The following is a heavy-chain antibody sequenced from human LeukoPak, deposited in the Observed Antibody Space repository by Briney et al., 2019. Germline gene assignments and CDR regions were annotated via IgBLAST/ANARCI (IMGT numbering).Heavy chain of an antibody. V-gene: IGHV3-7*01. CDR1: GFTFSGFW. J-gene: IGHJ6*03. CDR3: ARDLSTRTKDWLQYDFYFMEV. D-gene: IGHD5-24*01. CDR2: INEDGRKT. Sequence: TGGSLRLSCAASGFTFSGFWMSWVRQTPEKGLEWVADINEDGRKTYYVDSVKGRFTVSRDNVNNLLYLQMNNLRHEDTAVYYCARDLSTRTKDWLQYDFYFMEVWGKGTTVIVSS.